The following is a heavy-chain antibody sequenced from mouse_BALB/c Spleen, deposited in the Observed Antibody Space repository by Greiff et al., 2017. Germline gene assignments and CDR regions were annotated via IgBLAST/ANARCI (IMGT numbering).Heavy chain of an antibody. CDR2: ISYSGST. J-gene: IGHJ4*01. CDR1: GYSITSDYA. Sequence: EVQLQESGPGLVKPSQSLSLTCTVTGYSITSDYAWNWIRQFPGNKLEWMGYISYSGSTSYNPSLKSRISITRDTSKNQFFLQLNSVTTEDTATYYCARELRYYAMDYWGQGTSVTVSS. V-gene: IGHV3-2*02. D-gene: IGHD1-1*01. CDR3: ARELRYYAMDY.